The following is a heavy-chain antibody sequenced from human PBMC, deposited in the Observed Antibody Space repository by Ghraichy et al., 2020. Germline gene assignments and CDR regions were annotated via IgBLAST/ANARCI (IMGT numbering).Heavy chain of an antibody. V-gene: IGHV1-8*01. CDR2: MNPNRGNT. CDR1: GYRFTSYD. CDR3: ARDGIAAGAPYYYYDYGMDV. Sequence: ASVKVSCKASGYRFTSYDINWVRQAPGQGLEWMGWMNPNRGNTGYAQKFQGRVTMTRNTSISTAYMELSSLGSDDTAVYYCARDGIAAGAPYYYYDYGMDVCGQGTTVIVSS. D-gene: IGHD6-13*01. J-gene: IGHJ6*02.